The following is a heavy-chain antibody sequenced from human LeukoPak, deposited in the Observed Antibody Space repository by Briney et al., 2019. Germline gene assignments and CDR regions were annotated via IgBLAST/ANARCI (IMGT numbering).Heavy chain of an antibody. V-gene: IGHV1-18*01. D-gene: IGHD2-2*01. CDR2: ISAYNGNT. J-gene: IGHJ6*02. CDR1: GYTFTSYG. Sequence: GASVKVSFKASGYTFTSYGIGWVRQAPGQGLEWMGWISAYNGNTNYAQKLQGRVTMTTDTSTSTAYMELRSLRSDDTAVYYCARGYVVPAAFFYYYYGMDVWGQGTTVTVSS. CDR3: ARGYVVPAAFFYYYYGMDV.